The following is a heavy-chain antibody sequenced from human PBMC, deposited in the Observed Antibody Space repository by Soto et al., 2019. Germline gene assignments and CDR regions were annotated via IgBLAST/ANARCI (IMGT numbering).Heavy chain of an antibody. Sequence: QVQLQESGPGLVKPSGTLSLTCAVSGGSISSSNWWSWVRQPPGKGLEWIGEIYHSGSTNYNPSLKSRVXISVDKSXXXXXXXLSSVTAADTAVYYCAKVSGSYYYGMDVWGQGTTVTVSS. CDR2: IYHSGST. D-gene: IGHD1-26*01. CDR3: AKVSGSYYYGMDV. J-gene: IGHJ6*02. V-gene: IGHV4-4*02. CDR1: GGSISSSNW.